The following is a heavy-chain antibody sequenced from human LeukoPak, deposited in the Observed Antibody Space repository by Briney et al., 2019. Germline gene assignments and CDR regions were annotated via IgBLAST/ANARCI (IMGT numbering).Heavy chain of an antibody. Sequence: GGSLRLSCAASGFTFSSYGMHRVRQAPGKGLEWVTFIRYDGSNKYYADSVKGRFTISRDNSKNTLYLQMNSLRAEDTAVYYCAKGYCSSNSCRDAFDIWGQGTMVTVS. V-gene: IGHV3-30*02. CDR1: GFTFSSYG. J-gene: IGHJ3*02. D-gene: IGHD2-2*01. CDR3: AKGYCSSNSCRDAFDI. CDR2: IRYDGSNK.